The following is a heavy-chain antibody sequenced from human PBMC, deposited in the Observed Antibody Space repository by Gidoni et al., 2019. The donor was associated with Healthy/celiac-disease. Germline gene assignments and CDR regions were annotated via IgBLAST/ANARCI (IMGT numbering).Heavy chain of an antibody. D-gene: IGHD5-12*01. Sequence: QVQLVESGGGVVPPGRSLRLSCAASGFTFSSYAMHWVRQAPGKGLEWVAVISYDGSNKYYADSVKGRFTISRDNSKNTLYLQMNSLRAEDTAVYYCAREGEMATSPLRYWGQGTLVTVSS. CDR2: ISYDGSNK. V-gene: IGHV3-30-3*01. CDR3: AREGEMATSPLRY. CDR1: GFTFSSYA. J-gene: IGHJ4*02.